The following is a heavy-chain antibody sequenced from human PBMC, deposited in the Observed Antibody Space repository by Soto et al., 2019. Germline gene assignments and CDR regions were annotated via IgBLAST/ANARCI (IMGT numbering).Heavy chain of an antibody. Sequence: EVQLLEAGGDLVQPGGSLRLSCAASGFTFSTYAMRWVRQAPGKGLEWVSSITGSGDRTYYAHSVKGRLTISTDNSQSTLYLQISSLRAHDTALYYCARMYSSSCDYWGQGAMVTVSS. CDR1: GFTFSTYA. J-gene: IGHJ4*02. D-gene: IGHD6-13*01. CDR2: ITGSGDRT. V-gene: IGHV3-23*01. CDR3: ARMYSSSCDY.